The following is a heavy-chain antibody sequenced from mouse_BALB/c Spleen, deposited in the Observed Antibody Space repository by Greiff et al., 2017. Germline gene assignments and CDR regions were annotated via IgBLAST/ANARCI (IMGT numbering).Heavy chain of an antibody. CDR1: GFTFSSYY. J-gene: IGHJ1*01. CDR2: INSNGGST. Sequence: EVQRVESGGGLVKLGGSLKLSCAASGFTFSSYYMSWVRQTPEKRLELVAAINSNGGSTYYPDTVKGRFTISRDNAKNTLYLQMSSLKSEDTALYYCARQAYERGWYFDVWGAGTTVTVSS. D-gene: IGHD6-5*01. V-gene: IGHV5-6-2*01. CDR3: ARQAYERGWYFDV.